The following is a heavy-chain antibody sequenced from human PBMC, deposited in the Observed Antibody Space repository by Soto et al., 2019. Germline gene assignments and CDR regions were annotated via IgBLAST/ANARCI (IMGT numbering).Heavy chain of an antibody. Sequence: SETLSLTCAVYGGSFSGYYWSWIRQPPGKGLEWIGEINHSGSTNYNPSLKSRVTISVDTSKNQFSLKLSSVTAADTAVYYCARLGYGSSTCYYGMDGWGQATTVTVS. V-gene: IGHV4-34*01. CDR3: ARLGYGSSTCYYGMDG. D-gene: IGHD2-2*01. CDR2: INHSGST. J-gene: IGHJ6*02. CDR1: GGSFSGYY.